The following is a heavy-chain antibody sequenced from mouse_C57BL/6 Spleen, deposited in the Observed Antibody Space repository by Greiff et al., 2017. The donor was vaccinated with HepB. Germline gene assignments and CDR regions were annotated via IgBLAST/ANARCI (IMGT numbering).Heavy chain of an antibody. CDR2: IYPGSGST. J-gene: IGHJ1*03. CDR1: GYTFTSYW. CDR3: ARCYGSSYWYFEV. V-gene: IGHV1-55*01. D-gene: IGHD1-1*01. Sequence: QVQLQQPGAELVKPGASVKMSCKASGYTFTSYWITWVKQRPVQGLEWIGVIYPGSGSTNYNEKFKSKATLTVDTSAITAYMQLSSLTSEDSAVYYCARCYGSSYWYFEVWGTGTTVTVSS.